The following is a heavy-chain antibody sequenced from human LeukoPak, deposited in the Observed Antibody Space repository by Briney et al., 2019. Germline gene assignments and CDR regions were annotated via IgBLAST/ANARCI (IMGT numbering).Heavy chain of an antibody. CDR2: ISSSGSTI. CDR3: ARTYYYGSGSYAPDYYYYYGMDV. CDR1: GFTFSSYE. D-gene: IGHD3-10*01. V-gene: IGHV3-48*03. J-gene: IGHJ6*02. Sequence: GGSLRLSCAASGFTFSSYEMNWVRQAPGKGLEWVSYISSSGSTIYYADSVKGRFTICRDNAKNSLYLQMNSLRAEDTAVYYCARTYYYGSGSYAPDYYYYYGMDVWGQGTTVTVSS.